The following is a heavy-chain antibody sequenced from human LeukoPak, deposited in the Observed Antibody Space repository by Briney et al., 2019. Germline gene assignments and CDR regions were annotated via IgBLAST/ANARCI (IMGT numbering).Heavy chain of an antibody. CDR2: INHSGST. Sequence: PSETLSLTCAVYGGSFSGYYWSWIRQPPGKGLEWIGEINHSGSTNYNPSLKSRVTISVDTSKNQFSLKLSSVTAADTAVYYCARRGYGSGSYYQGAWGQGTLVTVSS. V-gene: IGHV4-34*01. CDR1: GGSFSGYY. D-gene: IGHD3-10*01. J-gene: IGHJ5*02. CDR3: ARRGYGSGSYYQGA.